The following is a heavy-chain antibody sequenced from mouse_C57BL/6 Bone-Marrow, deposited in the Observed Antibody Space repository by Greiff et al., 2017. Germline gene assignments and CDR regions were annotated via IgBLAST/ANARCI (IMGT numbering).Heavy chain of an antibody. J-gene: IGHJ3*01. CDR2: IDPSDSYT. V-gene: IGHV1-69*01. Sequence: QVQLQQPGAELVMPGASVKLSCKASGYTFTSYWMHWVKQRPGQGLEWIGEIDPSDSYTNYNQKFKGKSTLTVDKSSSTAYMQLSSLTSEDSAVYYCARAVKRAWFADWGQGTLVTVSA. CDR3: ARAVKRAWFAD. CDR1: GYTFTSYW. D-gene: IGHD1-1*01.